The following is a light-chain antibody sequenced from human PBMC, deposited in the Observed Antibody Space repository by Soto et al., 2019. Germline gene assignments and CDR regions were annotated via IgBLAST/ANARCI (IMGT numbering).Light chain of an antibody. J-gene: IGLJ3*02. CDR2: EVS. CDR1: SSDVGGYNY. V-gene: IGLV2-14*01. Sequence: QSALTQPASVSGSPGQSITISCTGTSSDVGGYNYVSWYQKHPGKAPKLMISEVSNRPSGVSNRFSGCKSGNTASLTISGLQAEDEADYYCSSYTRSSTWMFGGGTKLT. CDR3: SSYTRSSTWM.